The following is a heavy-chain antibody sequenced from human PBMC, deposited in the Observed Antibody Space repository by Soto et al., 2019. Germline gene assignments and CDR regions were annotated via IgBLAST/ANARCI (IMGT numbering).Heavy chain of an antibody. Sequence: QVQLQESGPGLVKPSQTLSLTCSVSGASTVSHYHWTWIRQPPGKGLEWMGYIFNSGTSFYNPSRTSRLSISMDSSRNHFSLELKSVTDADTAVYYCALALGPTTGLDYWGQGTLVTVSS. V-gene: IGHV4-31*02. J-gene: IGHJ4*02. D-gene: IGHD1-26*01. CDR2: IFNSGTS. CDR1: GASTVSHYH. CDR3: ALALGPTTGLDY.